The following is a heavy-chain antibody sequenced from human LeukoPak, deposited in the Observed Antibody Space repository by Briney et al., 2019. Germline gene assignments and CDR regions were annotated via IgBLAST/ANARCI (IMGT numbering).Heavy chain of an antibody. CDR1: GGSVSSGSYY. V-gene: IGHV4-61*01. D-gene: IGHD6-19*01. J-gene: IGHJ2*01. CDR2: IYYSEST. Sequence: SETLSLTCTVSGGSVSSGSYYWSWIRQPPGKGLEWIGYIYYSESTNYNPSLKSRVTISVDTSKNQFSLKLSSVTAADTAVYYCARIPYSSGWYIWYFDLWGRGTLVTVSS. CDR3: ARIPYSSGWYIWYFDL.